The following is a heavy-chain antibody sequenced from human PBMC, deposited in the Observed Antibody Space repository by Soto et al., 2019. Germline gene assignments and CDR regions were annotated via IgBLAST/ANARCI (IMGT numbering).Heavy chain of an antibody. V-gene: IGHV1-3*01. CDR2: INAGNGNT. Sequence: QVQLVQSGAEVKKPGASVKVSCKASVYTFTSYAMHWVRQAPGQRLEWMGWINAGNGNTKYSQKFQGRVTITRDTSASTAYMELGSLRSEDTAVYYWARTYCSSTSCYYYYGMDVWGQGTTVPVSS. D-gene: IGHD2-2*01. CDR1: VYTFTSYA. J-gene: IGHJ6*02. CDR3: ARTYCSSTSCYYYYGMDV.